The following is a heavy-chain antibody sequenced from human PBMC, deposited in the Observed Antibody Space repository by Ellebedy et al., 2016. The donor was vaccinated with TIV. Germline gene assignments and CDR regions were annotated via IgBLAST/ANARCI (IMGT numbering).Heavy chain of an antibody. CDR2: ISAYNGNT. J-gene: IGHJ4*02. Sequence: AASVKVSCKASGYTFTSYDIHWVRQAPGQGLEWMGWISAYNGNTNYAQKLQGRVTMTTDTSTSTAYMELRSLRSDDTAVYYCARDQGDDYVWGSYLDYWGQGTLVTVSS. V-gene: IGHV1-18*01. D-gene: IGHD3-16*02. CDR3: ARDQGDDYVWGSYLDY. CDR1: GYTFTSYD.